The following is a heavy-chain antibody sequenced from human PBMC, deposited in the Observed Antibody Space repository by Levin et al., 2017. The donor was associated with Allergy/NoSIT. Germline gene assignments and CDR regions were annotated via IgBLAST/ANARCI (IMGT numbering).Heavy chain of an antibody. Sequence: SETLSLTCSVSGGSTRLGGYYWGWIRQHPVKGLEWLGYIYYSGETFYNPSVESRLVISLDTSENQFSLKLTSLTAADTAVYYCVRAQTGYVSPFDFWGPGTLVTVSS. CDR2: IYYSGET. J-gene: IGHJ4*02. CDR3: VRAQTGYVSPFDF. D-gene: IGHD3-9*01. CDR1: GGSTRLGGYY. V-gene: IGHV4-31*03.